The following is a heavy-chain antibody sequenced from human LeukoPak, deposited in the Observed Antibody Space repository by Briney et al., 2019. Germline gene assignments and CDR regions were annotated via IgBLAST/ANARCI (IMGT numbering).Heavy chain of an antibody. D-gene: IGHD1-26*01. J-gene: IGHJ4*02. CDR2: ISSSSSSI. CDR3: AREWEALDY. CDR1: GFTFSSYS. Sequence: PGESLRLSCAASGFTFSSYSMNWVRQAPGKGLEWVSSISSSSSSIYYADSVKGRFTISRDNAKNSLYLQMNGLRAEDTAVYYCAREWEALDYWGQGTLVTVSS. V-gene: IGHV3-21*01.